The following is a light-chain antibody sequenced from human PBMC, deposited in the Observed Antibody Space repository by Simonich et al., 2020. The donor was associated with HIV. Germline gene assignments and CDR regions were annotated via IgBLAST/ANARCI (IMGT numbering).Light chain of an antibody. CDR2: AAS. CDR3: QHLNSFT. Sequence: DIQLTQSPSFLSASVGDRVTITCRASKGISSYLAWYQPKPGKAPKLLIYAASTLQSGVPSRCIGSGSGTEFTLTISSLQPEDFATYYCQHLNSFTFGPGTKVDIK. CDR1: KGISSY. J-gene: IGKJ3*01. V-gene: IGKV1-9*01.